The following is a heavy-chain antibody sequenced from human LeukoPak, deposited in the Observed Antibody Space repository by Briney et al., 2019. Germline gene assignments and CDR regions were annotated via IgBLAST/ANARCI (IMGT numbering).Heavy chain of an antibody. CDR1: GFTFSCYS. CDR2: ISSSSSYI. V-gene: IGHV3-21*01. D-gene: IGHD1-26*01. Sequence: GGSLRLSCAASGFTFSCYSMNWVRQAPGKGLEWVSSISSSSSYIYYADSVKGRFTISRDNAKNSLYLQMNSLRAEDTAVYYCARDREYSGSYPASFDIWGQGTMVTVSS. CDR3: ARDREYSGSYPASFDI. J-gene: IGHJ3*02.